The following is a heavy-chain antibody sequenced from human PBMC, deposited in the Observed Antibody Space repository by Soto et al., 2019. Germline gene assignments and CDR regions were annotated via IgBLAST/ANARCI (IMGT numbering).Heavy chain of an antibody. Sequence: GGSLRLSCAASGFTFSSYGMHWVRQAPGKGLEWVAVIWYDGSNKYYADSVKGRFTISRDNSKNTLYLQMNSLRAEDTAVYYCARDSSCSGGSCHWFDYWGQGTLVTVSS. V-gene: IGHV3-33*01. CDR2: IWYDGSNK. CDR1: GFTFSSYG. D-gene: IGHD2-15*01. J-gene: IGHJ4*02. CDR3: ARDSSCSGGSCHWFDY.